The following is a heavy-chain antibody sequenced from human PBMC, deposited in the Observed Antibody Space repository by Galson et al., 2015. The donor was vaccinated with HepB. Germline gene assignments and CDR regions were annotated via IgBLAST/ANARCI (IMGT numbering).Heavy chain of an antibody. J-gene: IGHJ4*02. Sequence: SLRLSCAASGFTFSNAWMSWVRQAPGKGLEWVGRIRSIIDGGTKDYATPVRGRFIISRDDSKNTLYLQMNSLKTEDTAVYYCTTRMVASTELYMVRGVIVLDDYWGQGTLVTVSS. CDR2: IRSIIDGGTK. CDR3: TTRMVASTELYMVRGVIVLDDY. D-gene: IGHD3-10*01. CDR1: GFTFSNAW. V-gene: IGHV3-15*01.